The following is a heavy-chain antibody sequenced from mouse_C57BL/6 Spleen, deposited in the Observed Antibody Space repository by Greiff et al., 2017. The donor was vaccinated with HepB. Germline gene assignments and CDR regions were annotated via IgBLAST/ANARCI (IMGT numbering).Heavy chain of an antibody. CDR3: ARWGYGSRAWFAY. D-gene: IGHD1-1*01. V-gene: IGHV1-50*01. J-gene: IGHJ3*01. CDR1: GYTFTSYW. CDR2: IDPSDSYT. Sequence: VQLQQPGAELVKPGASVKLSCKASGYTFTSYWMQWVKQRPGQGLEWIGEIDPSDSYTNYNQKFKGKATLTVDTSSSTAYMQLSSLTSEDSAVYYCARWGYGSRAWFAYWGQGTLVTVSA.